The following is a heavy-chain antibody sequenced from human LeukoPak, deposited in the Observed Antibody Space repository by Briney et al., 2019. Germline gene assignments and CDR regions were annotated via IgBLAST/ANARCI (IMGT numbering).Heavy chain of an antibody. CDR2: INHSGST. J-gene: IGHJ5*02. CDR1: GGSFSGYY. Sequence: SETLSLTCAVYGGSFSGYYWSWIRQPPGKGLEWIGEINHSGSTNYNPSLKSRGTISVDTSKNQFSLKLSSVTAADTAVYYCARRTITMVRGVSNWFDPWGQGTLVTISS. D-gene: IGHD3-10*01. CDR3: ARRTITMVRGVSNWFDP. V-gene: IGHV4-34*01.